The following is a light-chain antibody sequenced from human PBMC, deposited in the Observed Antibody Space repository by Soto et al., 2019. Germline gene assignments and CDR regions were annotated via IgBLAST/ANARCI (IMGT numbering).Light chain of an antibody. CDR3: HQYTNYMYS. Sequence: EIVLSQSPGTLSVSPGEAVTIPCRASQSIRNNLAWYQQRPGQAPRLLIYDASTRATGIPVRFRGSGSGTDFTLTISSLQSEDFAVYYCHQYTNYMYSFGQGTKLEMK. CDR2: DAS. V-gene: IGKV3-15*01. J-gene: IGKJ2*03. CDR1: QSIRNN.